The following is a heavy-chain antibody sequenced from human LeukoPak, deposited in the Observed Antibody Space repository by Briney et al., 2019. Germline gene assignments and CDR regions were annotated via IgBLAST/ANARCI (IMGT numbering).Heavy chain of an antibody. CDR2: ISNTGSII. CDR1: GFIFSDYY. CDR3: ARDLQGSYYYGMDV. Sequence: GGSLRLSCAASGFIFSDYYMSWIRQAPGKGLEWVSYISNTGSIIYYADSVKGRFTISRDNAKNSLYLQMNSLRVEDTAVYYCARDLQGSYYYGMDVWGQGTTVIVSS. V-gene: IGHV3-11*01. D-gene: IGHD2-15*01. J-gene: IGHJ6*02.